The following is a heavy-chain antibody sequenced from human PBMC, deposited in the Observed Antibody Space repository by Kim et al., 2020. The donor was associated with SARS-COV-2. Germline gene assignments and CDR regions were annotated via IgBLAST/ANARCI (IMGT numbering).Heavy chain of an antibody. J-gene: IGHJ4*02. CDR3: ARESSRRADY. CDR2: ST. D-gene: IGHD2-2*01. V-gene: IGHV3-23*01. Sequence: STFYAESVKGRFTISRDNAKNTLFLQLNGLRAEDTALYYCARESSRRADYWGPGTLVTVSS.